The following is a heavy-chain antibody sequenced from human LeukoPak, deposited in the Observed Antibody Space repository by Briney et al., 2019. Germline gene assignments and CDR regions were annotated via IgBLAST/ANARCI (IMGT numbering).Heavy chain of an antibody. J-gene: IGHJ6*02. D-gene: IGHD2-2*01. Sequence: SVKVSCKASGGTFSSYAISWVRQAPGQGLEWMGGIIPIFGTANYAQKFQGRVTITADESTSTANMELSSLRSEDTAVYYCARAPALGVPAAIIYYYYGMDVWGQGTTVTVS. CDR3: ARAPALGVPAAIIYYYYGMDV. V-gene: IGHV1-69*01. CDR2: IIPIFGTA. CDR1: GGTFSSYA.